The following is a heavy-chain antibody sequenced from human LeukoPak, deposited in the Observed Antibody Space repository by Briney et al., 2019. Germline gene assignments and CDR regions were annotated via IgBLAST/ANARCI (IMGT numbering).Heavy chain of an antibody. V-gene: IGHV3-23*01. CDR2: ISGSGSST. CDR3: AKGKRQLVLTDFDY. J-gene: IGHJ4*02. CDR1: GFTFSNYV. Sequence: GGSLRLSCGASGFTFSNYVMSWVRQAPGKGLEWVSTISGSGSSTNYAASVRGRFTVSRDNSKNTLYLQMSSLRVEDTAVYYCAKGKRQLVLTDFDYWGQGTLVTVSS. D-gene: IGHD6-13*01.